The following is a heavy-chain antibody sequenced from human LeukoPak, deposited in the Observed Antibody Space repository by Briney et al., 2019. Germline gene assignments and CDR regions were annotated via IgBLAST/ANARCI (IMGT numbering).Heavy chain of an antibody. Sequence: PGGSLRLSCVGSGFTFRSHAMSWVRQAPEKGLEFVSGIYENGGTTYYPDSVKGRFSISRDNSKNTLYLQMDSLRGEDTAVYYCAKDFRIGCSAHFDYWGQGALVTVSS. J-gene: IGHJ4*02. CDR2: IYENGGTT. CDR1: GFTFRSHA. D-gene: IGHD6-19*01. CDR3: AKDFRIGCSAHFDY. V-gene: IGHV3-23*01.